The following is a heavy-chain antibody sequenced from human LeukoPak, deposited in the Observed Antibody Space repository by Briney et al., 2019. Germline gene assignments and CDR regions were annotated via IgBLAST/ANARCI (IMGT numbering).Heavy chain of an antibody. V-gene: IGHV4-59*01. CDR3: ARGRWLPLPDY. Sequence: PSETLSLTCTVSGASISNYFWSRIRQPPGKGLEWIGYIYYSGSTNYNPSLKSLVTISVDTSKNQFSLKLSSVTAADTAVYYCARGRWLPLPDYWGQGTLVTVSS. D-gene: IGHD5-24*01. CDR1: GASISNYF. J-gene: IGHJ4*02. CDR2: IYYSGST.